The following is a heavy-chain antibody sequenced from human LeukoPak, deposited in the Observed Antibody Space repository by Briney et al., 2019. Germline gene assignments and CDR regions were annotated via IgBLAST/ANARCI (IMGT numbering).Heavy chain of an antibody. J-gene: IGHJ4*02. V-gene: IGHV4-31*03. Sequence: PSQTLSLTCTVSGGSISSGGYYWSWIRQHPGKGLEWIGYIYYSGSAYYNPSLKSRVTISVDTSKNQFSLKLSSVTAADTAVFYCARQRGGYVDYWGQGTLVTVSS. CDR1: GGSISSGGYY. CDR2: IYYSGSA. CDR3: ARQRGGYVDY. D-gene: IGHD2-15*01.